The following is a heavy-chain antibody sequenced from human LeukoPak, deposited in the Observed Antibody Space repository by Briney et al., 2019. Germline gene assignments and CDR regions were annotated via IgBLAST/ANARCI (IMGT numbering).Heavy chain of an antibody. CDR3: ARDSQPIFGVVISLNFDY. V-gene: IGHV1-2*02. CDR2: INPNSGGT. CDR1: GYTFTSYD. J-gene: IGHJ4*02. Sequence: GASVKVSCKASGYTFTSYDINWVRQATGQGLEWMGWINPNSGGTSYAQKFQGRVTMTRDTSISTAYMELSRLRSDDTAVYYCARDSQPIFGVVISLNFDYWGQGTLVTVSS. D-gene: IGHD3-3*02.